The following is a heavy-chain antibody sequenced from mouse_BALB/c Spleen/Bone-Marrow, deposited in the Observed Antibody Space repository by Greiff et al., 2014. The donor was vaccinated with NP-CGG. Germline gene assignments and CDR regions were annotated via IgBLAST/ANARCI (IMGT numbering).Heavy chain of an antibody. V-gene: IGHV14-4*02. Sequence: VQLKESGAELVRSGASVKLSCTASGFNIKDYYMHRVKQRPEQGLEWIGWIDLENGDTEYAPKFQGKATMTADTSSDTAYLQLSSLTSEDTAVYYCNARGDYDFDYFDYWGQGTTLTVSS. CDR3: NARGDYDFDYFDY. CDR2: IDLENGDT. CDR1: GFNIKDYY. J-gene: IGHJ2*01. D-gene: IGHD2-4*01.